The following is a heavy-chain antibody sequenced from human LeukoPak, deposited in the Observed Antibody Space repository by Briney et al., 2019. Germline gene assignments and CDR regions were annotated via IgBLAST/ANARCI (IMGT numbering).Heavy chain of an antibody. J-gene: IGHJ4*02. CDR2: IRYDGSNK. V-gene: IGHV3-30*02. Sequence: GGSLRLSCAASGFTFSSYGMHWVRQAPGKGLEWVAFIRYDGSNKYYADSVKGRFTISRDNSKNTLYLQMNSLRAEDTAVYYWAKERLLYTGFFDYWGQGTLVTVSS. D-gene: IGHD3-3*01. CDR1: GFTFSSYG. CDR3: AKERLLYTGFFDY.